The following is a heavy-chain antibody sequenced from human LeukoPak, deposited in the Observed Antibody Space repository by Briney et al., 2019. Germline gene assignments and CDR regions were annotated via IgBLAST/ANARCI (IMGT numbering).Heavy chain of an antibody. CDR3: AKDNIVVVPAALTNDY. Sequence: PGGSLRLSCAASGLTFSSYAMSWVRQAPGKGLEWVSAISGSGGSTYYADSVKGRFTISRDNSKNTLYLQMNSLRAEDTAVYYCAKDNIVVVPAALTNDYWGQGTLVTVSS. V-gene: IGHV3-23*01. D-gene: IGHD2-2*01. CDR1: GLTFSSYA. CDR2: ISGSGGST. J-gene: IGHJ4*02.